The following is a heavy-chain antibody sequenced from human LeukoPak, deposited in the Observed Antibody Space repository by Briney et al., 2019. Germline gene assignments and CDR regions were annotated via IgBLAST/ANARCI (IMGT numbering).Heavy chain of an antibody. CDR3: ARGNYYYYMDV. Sequence: GGSLRLSCAASGFTFDDYAMHWVRQAPGKGLEWVSGISWNSGSIGYADSVKGRFTISRDNAKNSLYLRAEDTAVYYCARGNYYYYMDVWGKGTTVTISS. V-gene: IGHV3-9*01. J-gene: IGHJ6*03. CDR1: GFTFDDYA. CDR2: ISWNSGSI.